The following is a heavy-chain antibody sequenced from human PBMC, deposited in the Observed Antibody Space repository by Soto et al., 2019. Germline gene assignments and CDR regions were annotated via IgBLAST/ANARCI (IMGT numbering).Heavy chain of an antibody. D-gene: IGHD2-15*01. CDR1: GYTFTGYA. V-gene: IGHV1-3*01. Sequence: ASVKVSCKASGYTFTGYAMHWVRQAPGQRLEWMGWINAGNGNTKYSQKFQGRVTITRDTSASTAYMELSSLRSEDTAVYYCASLYCSGGSCYRFFDYWGQGTLVTVSS. CDR2: INAGNGNT. J-gene: IGHJ4*02. CDR3: ASLYCSGGSCYRFFDY.